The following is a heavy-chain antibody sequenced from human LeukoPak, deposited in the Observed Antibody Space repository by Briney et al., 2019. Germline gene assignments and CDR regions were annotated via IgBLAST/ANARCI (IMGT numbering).Heavy chain of an antibody. CDR3: ARRDYYGSGRDYYYYGMDV. V-gene: IGHV3-33*01. CDR2: IWYDGSNK. D-gene: IGHD3-10*01. J-gene: IGHJ6*02. Sequence: PGRSLRLSCAASGFTFSSYGMPWVRQAPGKGLEWVAVIWYDGSNKYYADSVKGRFTISRDNSKNTLYLQMNSLRAEDTAVYYCARRDYYGSGRDYYYYGMDVWGQGTTVTVSS. CDR1: GFTFSSYG.